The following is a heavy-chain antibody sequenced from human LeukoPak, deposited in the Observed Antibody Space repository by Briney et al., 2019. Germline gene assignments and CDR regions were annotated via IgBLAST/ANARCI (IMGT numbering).Heavy chain of an antibody. V-gene: IGHV3-21*01. CDR3: ARGSRFGVVERDAFDI. J-gene: IGHJ3*02. CDR2: ISISSNYI. D-gene: IGHD3-3*01. Sequence: PGGSLRLSCAASGFTFSRYSMNWVRQAPGKGLEWVSSISISSNYIYYPDSLKGRFTISRDNAKNSLYLQMNSLRAEDTAVYYCARGSRFGVVERDAFDIWGQGTMVTVSS. CDR1: GFTFSRYS.